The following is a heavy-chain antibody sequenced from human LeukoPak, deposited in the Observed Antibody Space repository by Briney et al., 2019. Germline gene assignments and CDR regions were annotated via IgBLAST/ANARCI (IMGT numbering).Heavy chain of an antibody. V-gene: IGHV4-30-2*01. CDR3: ARGFYGAGSHFDY. J-gene: IGHJ4*02. CDR1: GGSISSGDFP. CDR2: IFHTGHT. D-gene: IGHD3-10*01. Sequence: SETLSLTCAVSGGSISSGDFPWSWIRQPPGKGLGWIGYIFHTGHTSYNPSPKSRVTISVDMSKNQLSLRLTSVTAADTAVYYCARGFYGAGSHFDYWGQGTLVTVSS.